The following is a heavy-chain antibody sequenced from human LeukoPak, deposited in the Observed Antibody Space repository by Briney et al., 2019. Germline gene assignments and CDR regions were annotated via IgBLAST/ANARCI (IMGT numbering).Heavy chain of an antibody. CDR1: RASISSGRNC. CDR2: MYPSGNT. V-gene: IGHV4-61*02. D-gene: IGHD3-22*01. Sequence: SQTLSLTCTVSRASISSGRNCWGWIRQPAGKGLEWIGRMYPSGNTNYNPSLKSRVTILVDTSKNQFSLKLSSVTAADTALYYCARDVYDSSGYYLDYWGQGTLVTVSS. J-gene: IGHJ4*02. CDR3: ARDVYDSSGYYLDY.